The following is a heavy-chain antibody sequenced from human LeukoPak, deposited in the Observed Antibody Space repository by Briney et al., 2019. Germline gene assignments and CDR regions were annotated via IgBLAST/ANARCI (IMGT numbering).Heavy chain of an antibody. D-gene: IGHD1-26*01. CDR3: SRLSHVAGAPKVSWFDP. V-gene: IGHV4-38-2*02. J-gene: IGHJ5*02. Sequence: PSGTLPLTCTVSAYSISDGWVWGMIRQPPGKGLEWIGSIYHSGTTYYNPSLKSRVTMSVDTSNNQFSLKLTSVTAADTAMYYCSRLSHVAGAPKVSWFDPWGQGTLVTVSS. CDR2: IYHSGTT. CDR1: AYSISDGWV.